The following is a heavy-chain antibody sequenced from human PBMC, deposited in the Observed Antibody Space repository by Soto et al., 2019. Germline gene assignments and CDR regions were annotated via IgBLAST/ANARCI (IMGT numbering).Heavy chain of an antibody. J-gene: IGHJ4*02. V-gene: IGHV4-4*07. Sequence: SETLSLTCTVSGGSISSYYWSWIRQPAGKGLEWIGRIYTSGSTNYNPSLKSRVTMSVDTSKSQFSLKLSSVTAADTAVYYCARVERVYDFWSGYYTWYYFDYWGQGTLVTVSS. D-gene: IGHD3-3*01. CDR1: GGSISSYY. CDR3: ARVERVYDFWSGYYTWYYFDY. CDR2: IYTSGST.